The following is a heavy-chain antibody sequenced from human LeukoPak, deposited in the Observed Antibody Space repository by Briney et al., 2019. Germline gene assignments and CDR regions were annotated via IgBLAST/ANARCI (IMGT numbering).Heavy chain of an antibody. CDR1: GFTFSGYS. D-gene: IGHD3-22*01. CDR3: ARGDGYDSSGYYVGEYFQH. V-gene: IGHV3-21*01. Sequence: KAGGSLRLSCAASGFTFSGYSMNWVRQAPGKGLEWVSSISSSSSYIYDADSVKGRFTISRDNAKNSLYLQMNSLRAEDTAVYYCARGDGYDSSGYYVGEYFQHWGQGTLVTVSS. J-gene: IGHJ1*01. CDR2: ISSSSSYI.